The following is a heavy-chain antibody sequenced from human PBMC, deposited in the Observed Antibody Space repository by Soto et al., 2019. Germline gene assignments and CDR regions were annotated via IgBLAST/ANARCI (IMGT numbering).Heavy chain of an antibody. D-gene: IGHD3-3*01. CDR2: INHSGST. J-gene: IGHJ6*02. CDR3: ARRRITIFGVVIIEGMDV. Sequence: SETLSLTCAVYGGSFSGYYWSWMRQPPGKGLEWIGEINHSGSTNYNPSLKSRVTISVDTSKNQFSLKLSSVTAADTAVYYCARRRITIFGVVIIEGMDVWGQGTTVTVSS. CDR1: GGSFSGYY. V-gene: IGHV4-34*01.